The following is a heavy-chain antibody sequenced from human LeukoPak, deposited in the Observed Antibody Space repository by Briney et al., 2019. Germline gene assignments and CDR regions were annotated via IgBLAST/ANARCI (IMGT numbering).Heavy chain of an antibody. CDR3: ARMTWQQLHSWFDP. Sequence: PSETLSLACTVSGDSNNTHQYYWAWLRQPPGKGLEWIGSVFYGGTTYYNPSLKSRVTISMDGSNNQFSLKVTSVTAADTAIFYCARMTWQQLHSWFDPWGQGVLVTVSS. V-gene: IGHV4-39*01. CDR2: VFYGGTT. D-gene: IGHD6-13*01. CDR1: GDSNNTHQYY. J-gene: IGHJ5*02.